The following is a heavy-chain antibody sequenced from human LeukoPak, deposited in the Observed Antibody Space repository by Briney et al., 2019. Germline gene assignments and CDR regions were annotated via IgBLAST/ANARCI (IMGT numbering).Heavy chain of an antibody. CDR2: ISGSGGST. CDR3: AKGVSSSSLISYYYYMDV. D-gene: IGHD6-6*01. J-gene: IGHJ6*03. V-gene: IGHV3-23*01. Sequence: PGGSLRLSCAASGFTFSSYAMSWVRQAPGKGPEWVSAISGSGGSTYYADSVKGRFTISRDNSKNTLYLQMNSLRAEDTAVYYCAKGVSSSSLISYYYYMDVWGKGTTVTVSS. CDR1: GFTFSSYA.